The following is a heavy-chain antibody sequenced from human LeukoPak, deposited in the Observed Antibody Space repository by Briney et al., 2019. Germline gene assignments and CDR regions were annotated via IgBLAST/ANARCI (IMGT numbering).Heavy chain of an antibody. V-gene: IGHV4-34*01. CDR2: INHSGST. Sequence: PSETLSLTCAVYGGSFSGYYWSWIRQPPGKGLEWIGQINHSGSTNYNPSLKSRVTISVDTSKNQFSLKLSSVTAADTAVYYCARATWGYCSGGSYYPNLRTFDYWGQGTLVTVSS. CDR1: GGSFSGYY. CDR3: ARATWGYCSGGSYYPNLRTFDY. J-gene: IGHJ4*02. D-gene: IGHD2-15*01.